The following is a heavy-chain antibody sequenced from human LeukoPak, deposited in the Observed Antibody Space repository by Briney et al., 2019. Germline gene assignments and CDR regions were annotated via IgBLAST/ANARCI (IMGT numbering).Heavy chain of an antibody. D-gene: IGHD3-3*01. J-gene: IGHJ3*01. Sequence: SETLSLTCAVYGGSSSGYYWSWIRQPPGKGLEWIGEINHSGSTNYNPSLKSRVTISVDTSKNQFSLKLSSVTAADTAVYYCARKMAGYYDFWSGWGQGTMVTVSS. CDR1: GGSSSGYY. CDR3: ARKMAGYYDFWSG. V-gene: IGHV4-34*01. CDR2: INHSGST.